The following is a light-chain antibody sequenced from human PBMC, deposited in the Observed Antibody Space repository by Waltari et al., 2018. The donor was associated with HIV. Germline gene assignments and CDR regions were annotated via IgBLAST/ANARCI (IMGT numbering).Light chain of an antibody. Sequence: DIQMTQSPSTLSASVGDIVPIPCRASQGLSDWLAWYQQRPGKAPKLLIYKTSRLESGVPSRFSGSGSGTEFALTISSLQPDDFATYYCQHYHLFSWTFGQGTKV. CDR2: KTS. J-gene: IGKJ1*01. V-gene: IGKV1-5*03. CDR3: QHYHLFSWT. CDR1: QGLSDW.